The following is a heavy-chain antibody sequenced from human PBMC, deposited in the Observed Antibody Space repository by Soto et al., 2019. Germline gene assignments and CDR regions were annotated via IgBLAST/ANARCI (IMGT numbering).Heavy chain of an antibody. J-gene: IGHJ6*02. V-gene: IGHV5-10-1*01. Sequence: GESLKISCKGSGYSFTNYWISWVRQMPGKGLEWMGRIDPTDSYTNYSPSFQGHVTISADKSISTAYLQWSSLKASDTAMHYCARHVTIFGVVITVYYGMDVWGQGTTVTVS. CDR2: IDPTDSYT. CDR1: GYSFTNYW. D-gene: IGHD3-3*01. CDR3: ARHVTIFGVVITVYYGMDV.